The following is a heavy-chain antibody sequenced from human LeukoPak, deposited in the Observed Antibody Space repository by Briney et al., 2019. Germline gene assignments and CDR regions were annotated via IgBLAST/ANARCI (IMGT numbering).Heavy chain of an antibody. CDR2: IKPDGTTK. V-gene: IGHV3-7*03. D-gene: IGHD6-13*01. J-gene: IGHJ4*02. CDR1: GFTFSSYS. Sequence: GGSLRLSCAASGFTFSSYSMTWVRQAPGKGLEWVANIKPDGTTKFYVDSVKGRFTISRDNALNSLYLQMNSLRAEDTAIYYCARSIPYGTTWYGRSDYWGQGTLVTVSS. CDR3: ARSIPYGTTWYGRSDY.